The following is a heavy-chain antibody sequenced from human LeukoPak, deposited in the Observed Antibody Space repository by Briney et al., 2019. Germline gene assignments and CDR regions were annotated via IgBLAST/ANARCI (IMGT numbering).Heavy chain of an antibody. V-gene: IGHV3-30*02. CDR1: GFTFSYYG. D-gene: IGHD3-10*02. Sequence: GGSLRLSCTASGFTFSYYGMHWVRQATGKGLEWLSFVFADGSNVFYADSVRGRFTISRDNRNNILYLQMNSLRAEDTAMYFCGRNVDNWNYVDYWGQGTLVTVSS. CDR2: VFADGSNV. CDR3: GRNVDNWNYVDY. J-gene: IGHJ4*02.